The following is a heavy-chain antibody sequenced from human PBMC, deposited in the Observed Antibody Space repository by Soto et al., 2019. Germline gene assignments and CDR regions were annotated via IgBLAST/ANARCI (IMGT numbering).Heavy chain of an antibody. CDR2: INHSGST. CDR1: GGSFSGYY. CDR3: ARADSGWRKASDY. Sequence: SETLSLTCAVYGGSFSGYYWNWIRQPPGKGLEWIGEINHSGSTNYNPSLKSRVAISVDTSRNQFSLKLSSVTAADTAMYYCARADSGWRKASDYWGQGIRVTLSS. V-gene: IGHV4-34*01. J-gene: IGHJ4*02. D-gene: IGHD6-25*01.